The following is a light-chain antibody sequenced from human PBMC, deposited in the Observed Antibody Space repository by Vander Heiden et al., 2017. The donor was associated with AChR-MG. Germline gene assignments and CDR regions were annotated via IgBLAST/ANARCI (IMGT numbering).Light chain of an antibody. V-gene: IGKV4-1*01. Sequence: DIVMTQSPDSLAVSLGERATINCKSSQSVFYSSNNQNDLGWDQQKAGQPPKLLIYWASTRESGVPDRFRGSGSGTDFTLTISSLQAEDVAVYYCQQYDSTPFTFGHGTKVDIK. J-gene: IGKJ3*01. CDR2: WAS. CDR3: QQYDSTPFT. CDR1: QSVFYSSNNQND.